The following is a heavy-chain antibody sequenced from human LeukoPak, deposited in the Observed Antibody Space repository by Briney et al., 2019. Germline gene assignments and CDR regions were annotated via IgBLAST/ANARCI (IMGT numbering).Heavy chain of an antibody. CDR1: GFTFSSYG. CDR3: AKHRPYYYGSGSLGH. J-gene: IGHJ4*02. V-gene: IGHV3-30*18. D-gene: IGHD3-10*01. CDR2: ISYDGSNK. Sequence: GGSLRLSCAASGFTFSSYGMHWVRQAPGKGLEWVAVISYDGSNKYYADSVKGRFTISRDNSKNTLYLQMNSLRAEDTAVYYCAKHRPYYYGSGSLGHWGQGTLVTVSS.